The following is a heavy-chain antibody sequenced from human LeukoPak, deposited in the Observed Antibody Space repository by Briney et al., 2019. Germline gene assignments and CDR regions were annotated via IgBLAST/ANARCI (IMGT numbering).Heavy chain of an antibody. D-gene: IGHD6-19*01. CDR1: GYTFTSYG. CDR3: ARGSAEYSSVQTFDY. CDR2: ISAYNGNT. J-gene: IGHJ4*02. Sequence: ASVKVSCKASGYTFTSYGISWVRQAPGQGLEWMGWISAYNGNTNYAQKLQGRVTTTTDTSTSTAYMELRSLRSDDTAVYYCARGSAEYSSVQTFDYWGQGTLVTVSS. V-gene: IGHV1-18*01.